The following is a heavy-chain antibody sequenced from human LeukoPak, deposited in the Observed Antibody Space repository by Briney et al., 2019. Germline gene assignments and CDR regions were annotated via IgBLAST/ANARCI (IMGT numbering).Heavy chain of an antibody. V-gene: IGHV3-64D*06. Sequence: GRSLRLSCAASGFTFNTYALHWVRQAPGKGLEYVSAVDANGRTTYYADSVKGRFTISRDDSKNTLYLHMSSLRPEDTAIYYCYCRDDLPAWGQGTLVTISS. CDR3: YCRDDLPA. D-gene: IGHD5-24*01. CDR2: VDANGRTT. CDR1: GFTFNTYA. J-gene: IGHJ5*02.